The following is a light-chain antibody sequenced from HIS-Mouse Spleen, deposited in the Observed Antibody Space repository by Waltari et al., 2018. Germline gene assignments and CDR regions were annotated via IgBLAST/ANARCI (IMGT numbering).Light chain of an antibody. J-gene: IGLJ3*02. CDR1: SGSISSHY. CDR2: EDN. CDR3: QSYDSSNQGV. V-gene: IGLV6-57*02. Sequence: NFMLTQPHSVSESPGKTVTISCTGSSGSISSHYVQWYQQRPGSAPTTVIYEDNQRPSGVPDRFSGSIDSSSNSASLTISGLKTEDEADYYCQSYDSSNQGVFGGGTKLTVL.